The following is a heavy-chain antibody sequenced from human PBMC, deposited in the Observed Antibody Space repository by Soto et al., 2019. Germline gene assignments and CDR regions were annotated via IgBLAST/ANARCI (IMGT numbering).Heavy chain of an antibody. Sequence: QVQLVQSGAEVKKPGASVKVSCRASGYTFTSYDINWVRQATGQGLEWMGWMNPNSGNTGYAQKFQGRVTMTRNTSISTAYMELSSLTSDATAVYYCARSTNDYGVRHWGQGTLVTVSS. CDR2: MNPNSGNT. CDR3: ARSTNDYGVRH. D-gene: IGHD4-17*01. CDR1: GYTFTSYD. V-gene: IGHV1-8*01. J-gene: IGHJ1*01.